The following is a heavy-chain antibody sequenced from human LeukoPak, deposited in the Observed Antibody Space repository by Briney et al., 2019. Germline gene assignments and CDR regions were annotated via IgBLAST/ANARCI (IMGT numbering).Heavy chain of an antibody. Sequence: PSETLSLTCSVSGGSISSYYWSWIRQPPGKGLEWIGYLYNTGSTNYNPSLKSRITISADTSKNQLSLRLESVTAADTAVYYCAGSATGTHAEIGYWGQGTLATVSS. J-gene: IGHJ4*02. D-gene: IGHD1-1*01. CDR3: AGSATGTHAEIGY. CDR1: GGSISSYY. V-gene: IGHV4-59*01. CDR2: LYNTGST.